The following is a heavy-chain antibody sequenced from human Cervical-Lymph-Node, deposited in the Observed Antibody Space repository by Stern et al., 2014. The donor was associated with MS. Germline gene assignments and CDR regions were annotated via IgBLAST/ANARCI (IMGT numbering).Heavy chain of an antibody. CDR1: GGTLNSYA. D-gene: IGHD4-17*01. V-gene: IGHV1-69*04. CDR3: AKGEGDYGETDALDL. Sequence: QVQLVQSGAEVKKPGSSVRVSCKPSGGTLNSYAISWVRQAPGLGLQWMGRIILILGVPNYAPKFQDRVTITANKSTSASYMELSSLTSEDTAIYYCAKGEGDYGETDALDLWGPGTMVTVSS. CDR2: IILILGVP. J-gene: IGHJ3*01.